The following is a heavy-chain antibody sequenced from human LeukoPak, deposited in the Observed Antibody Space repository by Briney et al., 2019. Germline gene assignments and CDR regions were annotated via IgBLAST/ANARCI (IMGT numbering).Heavy chain of an antibody. Sequence: GGSLRLSCAASGFILTSYCMSWVRQAPGKGLEWVSYICISSSTIYYADSVKGRFTISRDNAKNSLFLQMNSLRAEDTAVYYCARDRTPNIAVALGFDPWGQGTLVTVSS. CDR3: ARDRTPNIAVALGFDP. CDR2: ICISSSTI. CDR1: GFILTSYC. D-gene: IGHD6-19*01. V-gene: IGHV3-48*01. J-gene: IGHJ5*02.